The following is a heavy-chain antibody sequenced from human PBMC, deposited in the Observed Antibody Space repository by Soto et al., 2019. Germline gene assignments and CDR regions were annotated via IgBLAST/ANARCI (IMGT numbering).Heavy chain of an antibody. V-gene: IGHV1-69*12. CDR1: GGTFSSNA. J-gene: IGHJ5*02. CDR2: IIPIFGKA. Sequence: QVQLVQSGAEVKKPGSSVKVSCKASGGTFSSNAISWVRQAPGQGLEWMGGIIPIFGKANYAQKFQGRVTITADETTSTAYMEQSSLRAEDTAVEYCASPSIAAHIFDPWGKGTLVTVSS. D-gene: IGHD6-13*01. CDR3: ASPSIAAHIFDP.